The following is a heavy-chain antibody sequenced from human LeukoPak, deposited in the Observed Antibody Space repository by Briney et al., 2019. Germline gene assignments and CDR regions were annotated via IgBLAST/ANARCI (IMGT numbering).Heavy chain of an antibody. Sequence: PSETLSLTRTVPGGSISSSSHYWGWIRQPPGKGLEWIGCIYFRGSTYYNPPLKSRVTISVDTSKDQFCLKLSSVTAADTAVYYCARSGAVAGTFGYWGQGTLVTVSS. CDR3: ARSGAVAGTFGY. V-gene: IGHV4-39*01. CDR1: GGSISSSSHY. D-gene: IGHD6-19*01. CDR2: IYFRGST. J-gene: IGHJ4*02.